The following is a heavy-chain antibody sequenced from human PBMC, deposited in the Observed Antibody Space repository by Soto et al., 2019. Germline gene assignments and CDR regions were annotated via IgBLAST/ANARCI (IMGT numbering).Heavy chain of an antibody. CDR1: GFTFGSYA. V-gene: IGHV3-23*01. CDR2: ISGGGSGT. Sequence: EMQLSESGGGLVQPGGSLRLSCAASGFTFGSYAMSWVRQAPGKGLEWVSAISGGGSGTYYADSVKGRFTISRDNSKKPVLLLINSLRIEDTAIYDCAIDPRSTVRFNGFDPWGLRTLVTVSS. CDR3: AIDPRSTVRFNGFDP. J-gene: IGHJ5*02. D-gene: IGHD2-8*02.